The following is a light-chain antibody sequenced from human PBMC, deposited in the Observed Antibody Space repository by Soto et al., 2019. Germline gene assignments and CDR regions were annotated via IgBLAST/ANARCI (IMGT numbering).Light chain of an antibody. CDR3: SSYTSSSTHYV. Sequence: QSALTQPASVSGSPGQSITISCTGTSSDVGGYNYVSWYQQHPGKAPKLMIYEVSNRPSGVSNRFSGSKSGNTASLTISGLQAEDAADYYCSSYTSSSTHYVFGTGTQLTVL. CDR1: SSDVGGYNY. V-gene: IGLV2-14*01. CDR2: EVS. J-gene: IGLJ1*01.